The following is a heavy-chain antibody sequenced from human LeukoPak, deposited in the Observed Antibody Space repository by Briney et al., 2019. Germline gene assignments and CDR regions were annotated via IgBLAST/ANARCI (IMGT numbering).Heavy chain of an antibody. CDR3: ARAMGFLYYYDSSGAKDSVAGHNWFDP. D-gene: IGHD3-22*01. CDR2: INPNSGGT. V-gene: IGHV1-2*02. CDR1: GYTFTGYY. Sequence: ASVTVSFKASGYTFTGYYMHWVRQAPGQGLEWMGWINPNSGGTNYAQKFQGRVTMTRDTSISTAYMELSRLRSDDTAVYYCARAMGFLYYYDSSGAKDSVAGHNWFDPWGQGTLVTVSS. J-gene: IGHJ5*02.